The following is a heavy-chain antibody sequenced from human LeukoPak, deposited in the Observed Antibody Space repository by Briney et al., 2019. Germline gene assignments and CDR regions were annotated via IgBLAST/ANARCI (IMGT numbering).Heavy chain of an antibody. CDR3: AREEWIPYYYYYYMDV. CDR2: IKQDGSEK. CDR1: GFTFSSYW. Sequence: GGSLRLSCAASGFTFSSYWMSWVRQAPGKGLEWVANIKQDGSEKYYVDSVKGRFTISRGNAKNSLYLQMNSLRAEDTAVYYCAREEWIPYYYYYYMDVWGKGTTVTVSS. V-gene: IGHV3-7*01. D-gene: IGHD5-18*01. J-gene: IGHJ6*03.